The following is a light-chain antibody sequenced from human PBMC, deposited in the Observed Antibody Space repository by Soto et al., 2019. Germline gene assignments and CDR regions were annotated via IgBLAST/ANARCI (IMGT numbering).Light chain of an antibody. CDR3: QHYGSSPTWT. CDR1: QSVSGS. J-gene: IGKJ1*01. V-gene: IGKV3-20*01. CDR2: DAS. Sequence: EFVLTQSPATLSLSPGERATLSCRASQSVSGSLGWYQQKPGQAPRLIIYDASVRATGIPARFSGSGSGTDFTLTIARLEPEDFAVYYCQHYGSSPTWTFGQGTKVDIK.